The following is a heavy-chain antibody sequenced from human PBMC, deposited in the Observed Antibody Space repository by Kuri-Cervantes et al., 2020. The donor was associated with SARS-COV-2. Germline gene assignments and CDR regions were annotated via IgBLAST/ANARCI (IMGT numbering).Heavy chain of an antibody. CDR1: GYTFTGYY. V-gene: IGHV1-2*02. J-gene: IGHJ5*02. CDR3: ARNYGATPAFGP. D-gene: IGHD4-17*01. CDR2: INPNSGGT. Sequence: ASVKVSCKASGYTFTGYYMHWVRQAPGQGLEWMGWINPNSGGTNYAQKFQGRVTMTRDTSINTAYMELSRLRSDDTAVYYCARNYGATPAFGPWGQGTLVTVSS.